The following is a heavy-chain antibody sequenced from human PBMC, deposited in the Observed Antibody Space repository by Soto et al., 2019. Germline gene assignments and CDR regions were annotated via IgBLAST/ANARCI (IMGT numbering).Heavy chain of an antibody. D-gene: IGHD4-17*01. CDR1: GFTFSSYY. J-gene: IGHJ4*02. V-gene: IGHV3-74*01. Sequence: EVQLVESGGGLVQPGGPLRLSCAASGFTFSSYYMHWVRQAPGKGLVWISRIKTDGSFSSYADSVKGRFTISRDNARNTLFLQMNSLSDDDTAVYYCARGFYGDPPALDYWGQGTLVSVSS. CDR3: ARGFYGDPPALDY. CDR2: IKTDGSFS.